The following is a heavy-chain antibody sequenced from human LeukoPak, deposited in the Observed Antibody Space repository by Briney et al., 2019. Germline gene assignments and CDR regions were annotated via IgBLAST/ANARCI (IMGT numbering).Heavy chain of an antibody. V-gene: IGHV3-21*01. Sequence: GGSLRLSCAASGFTFSSYSMNWVRQAPGKGLEWVSSISSSSSYIYYADSVKGRFTISRDNAKNSLYLQMNSLRAEDTAVYYCASSAPSTYYDFWSGYPNFDYWGQGTLVTVSS. J-gene: IGHJ4*02. D-gene: IGHD3-3*01. CDR3: ASSAPSTYYDFWSGYPNFDY. CDR1: GFTFSSYS. CDR2: ISSSSSYI.